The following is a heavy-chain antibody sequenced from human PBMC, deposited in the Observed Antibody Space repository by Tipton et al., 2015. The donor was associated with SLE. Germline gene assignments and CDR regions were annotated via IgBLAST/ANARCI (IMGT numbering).Heavy chain of an antibody. CDR3: AREAAAVVFDT. CDR2: IYHSGST. V-gene: IGHV4-30-2*04. J-gene: IGHJ3*02. Sequence: WLHQPPGKGLEWIGYIYHSGSTYYNPSLKSRVTISVDTSKNQFSLKLSSVTAADTAVYYCAREAAAVVFDTWGQGTMVTVSS. D-gene: IGHD6-13*01.